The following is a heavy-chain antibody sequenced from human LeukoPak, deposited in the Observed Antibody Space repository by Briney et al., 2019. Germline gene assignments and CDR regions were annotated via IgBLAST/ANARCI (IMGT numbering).Heavy chain of an antibody. CDR2: ISSSGSTI. CDR1: GFTFSDYY. Sequence: MAGGSLRLSCAASGFTFSDYYMSWIRQAPGKGLEWVSYISSSGSTIYYADSVKGRFTISRDNAKNSLFLQMNSLRAEDTAVYYCARDLEEQWPEVWGQGTLVTVSS. V-gene: IGHV3-11*04. J-gene: IGHJ4*02. CDR3: ARDLEEQWPEV. D-gene: IGHD6-19*01.